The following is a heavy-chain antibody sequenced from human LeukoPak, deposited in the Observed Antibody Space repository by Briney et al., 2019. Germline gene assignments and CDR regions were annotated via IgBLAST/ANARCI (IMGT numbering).Heavy chain of an antibody. Sequence: GGSLRLSCAASGFTFSSYWMSWVRQAPGKGLEWVANIRQDGSEKYYVDSVKGRFTISRDNAKNSLYLQMNSLRAEDTAVYYCASQNKAAAQDAFDIWGQGTMVTVSS. J-gene: IGHJ3*02. CDR2: IRQDGSEK. D-gene: IGHD6-13*01. CDR1: GFTFSSYW. CDR3: ASQNKAAAQDAFDI. V-gene: IGHV3-7*03.